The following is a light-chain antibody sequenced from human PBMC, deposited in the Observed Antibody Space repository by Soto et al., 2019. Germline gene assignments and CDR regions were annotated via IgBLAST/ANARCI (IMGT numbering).Light chain of an antibody. V-gene: IGKV1-39*01. CDR2: AAS. Sequence: DIQMTQPPSSLSASVGDRVTITCRASQSISSYLNWYQQKPGKAPKLLIYAASSLQSGVPSRFSGSGSGTDFTLTISGLQPEDSATYYCQQYERYSTFGQGTKVDIK. CDR3: QQYERYST. J-gene: IGKJ1*01. CDR1: QSISSY.